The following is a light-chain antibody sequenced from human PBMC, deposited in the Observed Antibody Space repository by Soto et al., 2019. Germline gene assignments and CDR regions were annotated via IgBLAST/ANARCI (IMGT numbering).Light chain of an antibody. Sequence: EVVMTQSPATLSVSLGDRATLSCRASQSVSSNLAWYQQKPGQAPRLLIYGASTRATRIPARFSGSGSGTEFTLTISSLQSEDFAVYSCQQYNNWPLTFGGGTKVEIK. J-gene: IGKJ4*01. CDR2: GAS. V-gene: IGKV3-15*01. CDR1: QSVSSN. CDR3: QQYNNWPLT.